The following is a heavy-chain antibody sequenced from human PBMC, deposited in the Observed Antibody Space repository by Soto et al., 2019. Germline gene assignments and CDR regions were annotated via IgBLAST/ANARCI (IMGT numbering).Heavy chain of an antibody. J-gene: IGHJ4*02. V-gene: IGHV1-18*04. CDR1: GYTFTSYG. CDR3: ATTSPQIPCSSTSGCKRVRFDS. Sequence: VASVKVSCKASGYTFTSYGISWVRQAPGQGLEWMGWISAYNGNTNYAQKLQGRVTMTTDTSTSTAYMELRSLRSDDTAAYYCATTSPQIPCSSTSGCKRVRFDSWGQGNLVTVSS. CDR2: ISAYNGNT. D-gene: IGHD2-2*01.